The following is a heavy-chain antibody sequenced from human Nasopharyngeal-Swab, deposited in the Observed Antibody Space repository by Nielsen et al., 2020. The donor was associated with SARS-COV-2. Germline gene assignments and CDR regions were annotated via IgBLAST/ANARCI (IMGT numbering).Heavy chain of an antibody. CDR2: TYYRSQWYS. D-gene: IGHD3-10*01. CDR1: GDSVSNDRVA. V-gene: IGHV6-1*01. J-gene: IGHJ6*02. CDR3: ARDRGALNV. Sequence: SVTLSLTCAISGDSVSNDRVAWNWISQSPSSGLECLVRTYYRSQWYSDYAVSVKSRITINPDTANNQFSLQLNSVTPEDTAVYYCARDRGALNVWGQGTTVTVSS.